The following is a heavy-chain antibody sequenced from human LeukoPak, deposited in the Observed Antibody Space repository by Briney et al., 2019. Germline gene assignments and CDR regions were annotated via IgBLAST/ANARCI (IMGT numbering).Heavy chain of an antibody. V-gene: IGHV4-39*01. D-gene: IGHD3-10*01. CDR3: ARHLRFYGSGSYPFDY. CDR2: IYYSGST. Sequence: SETLSLTCTVSGGSISSSSYYWGWIRQPPGKGLEWIGSIYYSGSTYYNPSLKSRVTISVDTSKNQFSLKLSSVTAADTAVYYCARHLRFYGSGSYPFDYWGQGTLVTVSS. CDR1: GGSISSSSYY. J-gene: IGHJ4*02.